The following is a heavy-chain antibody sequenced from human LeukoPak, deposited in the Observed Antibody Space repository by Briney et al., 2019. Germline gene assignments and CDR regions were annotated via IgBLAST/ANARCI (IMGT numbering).Heavy chain of an antibody. CDR3: ARGGEVYSSSWYDY. Sequence: PSETLSLTCTVSGYSISSGYYWGWIRQPPGKGLEWIGSIYHSGRTYYNPSLKSRVTISVDTSKNQFSLKLSSVTAADTAVYYCARGGEVYSSSWYDYWGQGTLVTVSS. V-gene: IGHV4-38-2*02. J-gene: IGHJ4*02. D-gene: IGHD6-13*01. CDR2: IYHSGRT. CDR1: GYSISSGYY.